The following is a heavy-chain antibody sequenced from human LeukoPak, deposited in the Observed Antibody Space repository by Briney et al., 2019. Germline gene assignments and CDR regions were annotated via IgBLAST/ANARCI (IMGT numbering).Heavy chain of an antibody. Sequence: GGSLRLSCAASGVTFSSYGMHWVRQAPGKGLEWVAFIRYDGSNKYYADSVKGRFTISRDNSKDTLYLQMNSLRAEDTAVYYCAKGRHYDGSGSRTDFDYWGQGTLVTVSS. V-gene: IGHV3-30*02. J-gene: IGHJ4*02. CDR1: GVTFSSYG. D-gene: IGHD3-10*01. CDR3: AKGRHYDGSGSRTDFDY. CDR2: IRYDGSNK.